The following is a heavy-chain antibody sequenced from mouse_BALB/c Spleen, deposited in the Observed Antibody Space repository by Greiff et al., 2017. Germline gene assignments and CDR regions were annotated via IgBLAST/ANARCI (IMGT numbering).Heavy chain of an antibody. CDR2: IWTGGGT. V-gene: IGHV2-9-2*01. CDR3: VRDEAAMDY. Sequence: VKLVESGPGLVAPSQSLSITCTVSGFSLTSYDISWIRQPPGKGLEWLGVIWTGGGTNYNSAFMSRLSISKDNSKSQVFLKMNSLQTDDTAIYYCVRDEAAMDYWGQGTSVTVSS. J-gene: IGHJ4*01. CDR1: GFSLTSYD.